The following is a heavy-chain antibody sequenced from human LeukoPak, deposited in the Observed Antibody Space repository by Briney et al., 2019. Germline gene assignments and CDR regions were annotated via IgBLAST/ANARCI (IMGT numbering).Heavy chain of an antibody. V-gene: IGHV4-31*03. CDR1: GGSISSGGYS. Sequence: SQTLSLTCTVSGGSISSGGYSWSWIRQHPGKGLEWIGYIYYSGSTYYNPSLKSRVTISVDTSKNQFSLKLRSVTAADTAVYYCARDVNYYDSSGYGTNWFDPWGQGTLVTVSS. CDR2: IYYSGST. D-gene: IGHD3-22*01. J-gene: IGHJ5*02. CDR3: ARDVNYYDSSGYGTNWFDP.